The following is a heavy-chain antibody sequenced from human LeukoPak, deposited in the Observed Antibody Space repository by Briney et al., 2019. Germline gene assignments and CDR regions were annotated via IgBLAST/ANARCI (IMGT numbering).Heavy chain of an antibody. V-gene: IGHV3-7*04. Sequence: GGSLRLSCAASGFTLSTYWMTWVRQAPGKGPEWVANIKEDGSEKYYVDSVKGRFIISRDNAKNSLYLEVNSLRAEDTAVYYCARGKWLELMSYFDYWGQGTLVTVSS. CDR3: ARGKWLELMSYFDY. J-gene: IGHJ4*02. CDR2: IKEDGSEK. D-gene: IGHD6-19*01. CDR1: GFTLSTYW.